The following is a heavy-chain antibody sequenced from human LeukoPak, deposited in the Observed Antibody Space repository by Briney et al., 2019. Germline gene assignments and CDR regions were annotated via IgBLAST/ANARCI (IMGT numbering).Heavy chain of an antibody. CDR1: GGSISSGGYS. V-gene: IGHV4-30-2*01. CDR3: ARGSFGSAGTSPMGYFDY. Sequence: PSQTLSLTCAVSGGSISSGGYSRSWIRQPPGKGLEWIGYIYHSGSTYYNPSLKSRVTISVDRSKNQFSLKLSSVTAADTAVYYCARGSFGSAGTSPMGYFDYWGQGTLVTVSS. D-gene: IGHD6-13*01. J-gene: IGHJ4*02. CDR2: IYHSGST.